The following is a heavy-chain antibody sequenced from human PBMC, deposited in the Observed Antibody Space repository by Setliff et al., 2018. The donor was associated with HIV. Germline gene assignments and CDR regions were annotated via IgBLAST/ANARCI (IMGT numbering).Heavy chain of an antibody. V-gene: IGHV1-18*01. Sequence: GASVKVSCKASGDTNPSDAISWVRQAPGQGLEWMGWISGYNGNTKYAQNMQGRVTMTTDTSTTTAYMELRSLRSDDTAVYYCATITVAGTGAFDIWGQGTRVTVS. CDR2: ISGYNGNT. J-gene: IGHJ3*02. D-gene: IGHD6-19*01. CDR3: ATITVAGTGAFDI. CDR1: GDTNPSDA.